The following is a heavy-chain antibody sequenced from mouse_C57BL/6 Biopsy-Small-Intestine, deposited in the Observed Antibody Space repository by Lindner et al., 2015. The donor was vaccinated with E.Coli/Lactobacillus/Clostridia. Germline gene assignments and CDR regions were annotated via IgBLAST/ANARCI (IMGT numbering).Heavy chain of an antibody. CDR2: FYPGSGSI. J-gene: IGHJ3*01. Sequence: VQLQESGAELVKPGASVKLSCTFTEYTIHWVKQRSGQGLEWIGWFYPGSGSIKYNEKFKDKATLTADKSSSTVYMELSRLTSEDSAVYFCARHEGYDPFAYWGQGTLVTVSA. V-gene: IGHV1-62-2*01. CDR3: ARHEGYDPFAY. D-gene: IGHD2-3*01. CDR1: FTEYT.